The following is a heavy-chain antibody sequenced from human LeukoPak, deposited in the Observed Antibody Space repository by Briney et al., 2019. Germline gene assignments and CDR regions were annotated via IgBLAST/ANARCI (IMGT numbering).Heavy chain of an antibody. CDR3: TRQDCSGGPCSFVDY. CDR1: GFTFSDSL. CDR2: IRSKTNNYAT. Sequence: GGSLRLSCAASGFTFSDSLIHWVRQASGKGLEWVGRIRSKTNNYATAYAASVNGRFTISRDDSKNTAYLQKNSLKTEDAAVYYCTRQDCSGGPCSFVDYWGQGTLVTVSS. J-gene: IGHJ4*02. V-gene: IGHV3-73*01. D-gene: IGHD2-15*01.